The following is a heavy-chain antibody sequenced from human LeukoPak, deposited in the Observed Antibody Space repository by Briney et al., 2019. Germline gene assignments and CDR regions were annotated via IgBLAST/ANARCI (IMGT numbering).Heavy chain of an antibody. Sequence: PSETLSLTCTVSGGSISGYYWSWIRQPPGKGLEWIGYIYYSGSTNYNPSFKSRVTISVDTSKNHFSLKLSSVTAADTAVYYCAGESCGGGGSCFNWFDPWGQGTLVTVSS. V-gene: IGHV4-59*01. D-gene: IGHD2-15*01. CDR1: GGSISGYY. CDR3: AGESCGGGGSCFNWFDP. J-gene: IGHJ5*02. CDR2: IYYSGST.